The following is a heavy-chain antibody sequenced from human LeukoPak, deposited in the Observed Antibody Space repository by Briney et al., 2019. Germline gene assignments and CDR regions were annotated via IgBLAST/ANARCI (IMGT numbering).Heavy chain of an antibody. V-gene: IGHV3-30*02. CDR1: GFTFSSYG. CDR3: AKDSGYSGYNSGFDY. Sequence: GGSLRLSCAASGFTFSSYGMQWVRQAPGKGLEWVAFIRYDGSNKYYADSVKGRFTISRDNSKNTLYLQMNSLRAEDTAVYYCAKDSGYSGYNSGFDYWGQGTLVTVSS. CDR2: IRYDGSNK. J-gene: IGHJ4*02. D-gene: IGHD5-12*01.